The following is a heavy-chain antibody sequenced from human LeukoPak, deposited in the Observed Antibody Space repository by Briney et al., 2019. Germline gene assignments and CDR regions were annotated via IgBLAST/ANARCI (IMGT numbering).Heavy chain of an antibody. Sequence: GESLKISCKGSGYSFTNYWIGWVRQMPGKGLEWMGIIYPGDSDTRYSPSFQGQVTISADKSVSTTYLQWSSLKASDTAFYYCAASTYGSGSYVGFDSWGQGTLVGVSS. D-gene: IGHD3-10*01. V-gene: IGHV5-51*01. CDR1: GYSFTNYW. CDR2: IYPGDSDT. CDR3: AASTYGSGSYVGFDS. J-gene: IGHJ4*02.